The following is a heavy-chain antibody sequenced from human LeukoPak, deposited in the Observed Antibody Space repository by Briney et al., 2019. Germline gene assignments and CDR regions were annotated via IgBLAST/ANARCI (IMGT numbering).Heavy chain of an antibody. Sequence: PSETLSLTCIVSGGSVSSVSYSWSWIRQPPGKGLEWIGHIYYSGSTNYNPSLKSRGTISVDTSKNQFSLKLSSVTAADTAVYYCARDVRLAAAGTFDYWGQGTLVTVSS. CDR1: GGSVSSVSYS. J-gene: IGHJ4*02. CDR2: IYYSGST. CDR3: ARDVRLAAAGTFDY. D-gene: IGHD6-13*01. V-gene: IGHV4-61*01.